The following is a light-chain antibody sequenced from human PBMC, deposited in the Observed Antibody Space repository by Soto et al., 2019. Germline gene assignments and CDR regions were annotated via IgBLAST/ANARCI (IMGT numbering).Light chain of an antibody. CDR2: GAS. CDR3: QQYNNCPPQT. CDR1: QSVSSN. V-gene: IGKV3-15*01. J-gene: IGKJ1*01. Sequence: EIVMTQSPATLSASPGERGTLSCRASQSVSSNLAWYQQKPGQAPRLLIYGASTRATGIPARFSGSGSGTEVSITISSLQPEDFAVYYCQQYNNCPPQTFGQGTKVEIK.